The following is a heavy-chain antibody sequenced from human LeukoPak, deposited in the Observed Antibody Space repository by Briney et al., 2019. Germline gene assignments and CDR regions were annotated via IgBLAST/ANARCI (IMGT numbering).Heavy chain of an antibody. CDR1: GGSISSYY. CDR3: ARMPTSDWFDP. Sequence: KPSETLSLTCTVSGGSISSYYWSWIRQPPGKGLEWIGYIYYSGSTNYNPSLKSRVTISVDTSKNQFSLKLSSVTAADTAVYYCARMPTSDWFDPWGQGTLVTVSS. J-gene: IGHJ5*02. CDR2: IYYSGST. D-gene: IGHD2-2*01. V-gene: IGHV4-59*01.